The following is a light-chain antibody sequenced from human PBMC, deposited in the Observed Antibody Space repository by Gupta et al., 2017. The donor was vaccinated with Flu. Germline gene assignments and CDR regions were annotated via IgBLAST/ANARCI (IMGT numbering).Light chain of an antibody. CDR1: GRDVGGCNE. CDR2: EDS. J-gene: IGLJ3*02. CDR3: TADAGSNNLGV. Sequence: TITCTGTGRDVGGCNEVCWYQQHTDEAPMLMFDEDSRRPAGVPDGFASSKGGTTAAAIAAGLQAEEEADYYCTADAGSNNLGVFGRGTKLTVL. V-gene: IGLV2-8*01.